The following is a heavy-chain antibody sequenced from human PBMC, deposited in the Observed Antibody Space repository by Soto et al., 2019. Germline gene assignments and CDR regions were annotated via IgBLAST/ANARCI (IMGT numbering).Heavy chain of an antibody. CDR2: INHRGSA. V-gene: IGHV4-4*02. J-gene: IGHJ4*02. Sequence: QVELQESGPGLVKPSGTLSLTCAVSGASVSSTYWWSWVRQPPGKGPEWIGEINHRGSANYNPSLKSRVTMSLDISKSQFSRRLTSVTAADTAVYFCARYNAASGTYYFDYWGRGALVTVSS. CDR3: ARYNAASGTYYFDY. CDR1: GASVSSTYW. D-gene: IGHD6-13*01.